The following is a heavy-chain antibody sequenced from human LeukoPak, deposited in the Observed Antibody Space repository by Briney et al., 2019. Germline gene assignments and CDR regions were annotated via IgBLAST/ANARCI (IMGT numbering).Heavy chain of an antibody. CDR1: GYTFTSYG. V-gene: IGHV1-18*01. CDR3: AKVKRRVAGTDYFDY. CDR2: ISAYNGNT. D-gene: IGHD6-19*01. J-gene: IGHJ4*02. Sequence: ASVKVSCKASGYTFTSYGISWVRQAPGQGLEWMGWISAYNGNTNYAQKLQGRVTMTTDTSTSTAYMELRSLRSDDTAVYYCAKVKRRVAGTDYFDYWGQGTLVTVSS.